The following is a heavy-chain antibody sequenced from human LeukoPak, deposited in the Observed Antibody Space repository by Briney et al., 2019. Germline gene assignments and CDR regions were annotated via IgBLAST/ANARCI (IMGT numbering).Heavy chain of an antibody. J-gene: IGHJ4*02. CDR2: INTDGTNI. Sequence: PGGSLRLSCVASGFTFSNSWMHWVRQAPGKGLLWVSRINTDGTNIKYADSVEGRFTISRDNAKNTLYLQMNTLRAEDTAVYYCAGDQTQVGPTTVDFWGQGTLVTVSS. CDR1: GFTFSNSW. D-gene: IGHD1-14*01. V-gene: IGHV3-74*03. CDR3: AGDQTQVGPTTVDF.